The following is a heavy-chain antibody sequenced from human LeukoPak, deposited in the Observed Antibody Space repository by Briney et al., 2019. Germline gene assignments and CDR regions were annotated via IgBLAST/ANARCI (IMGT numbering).Heavy chain of an antibody. J-gene: IGHJ6*03. CDR3: ARLTQLAKRGPANYYYYYYMDV. V-gene: IGHV3-21*01. CDR1: GFTFSSYS. CDR2: ISSSSYI. D-gene: IGHD6-13*01. Sequence: GSLRLSCAASGFTFSSYSMNWVRQAPGKGLEWVSSISSSSYIYYADSVKGRFTISRDNAKNSLYLQMNSLRAEDTAVYYCARLTQLAKRGPANYYYYYYMDVWGKGTTVTISS.